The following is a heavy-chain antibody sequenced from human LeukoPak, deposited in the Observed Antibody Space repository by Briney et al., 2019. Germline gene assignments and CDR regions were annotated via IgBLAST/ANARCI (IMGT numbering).Heavy chain of an antibody. CDR1: GFNFSIYG. CDR3: VKDQGECPGSRRSLRFLEY. J-gene: IGHJ4*02. CDR2: VRYDQSAT. D-gene: IGHD3-3*01. V-gene: IGHV3-30*02. Sequence: PGGSLRLSCAASGFNFSIYGMHWVRQAPGKGLEWVTFVRYDQSATVYADSVQGRFAISRDNSKNTVYLQMNSLRVEDTALYFCVKDQGECPGSRRSLRFLEYWGQGTLVIVSS.